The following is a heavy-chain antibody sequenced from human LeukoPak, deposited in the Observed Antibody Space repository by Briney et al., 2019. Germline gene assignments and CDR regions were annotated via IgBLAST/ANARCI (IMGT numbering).Heavy chain of an antibody. J-gene: IGHJ4*02. Sequence: QPSGTLSLTCDVSGGSISSSNWWIWVRQSPGKGLEWIGEMYHGGRTSYHPSLKSRVTISVDTSKNQFSLKLSSLTAADTAVYYCARGSQYYYESNGYYSHDYWGQGTLVTVSS. CDR3: ARGSQYYYESNGYYSHDY. D-gene: IGHD3-22*01. V-gene: IGHV4-4*02. CDR1: GGSISSSNW. CDR2: MYHGGRT.